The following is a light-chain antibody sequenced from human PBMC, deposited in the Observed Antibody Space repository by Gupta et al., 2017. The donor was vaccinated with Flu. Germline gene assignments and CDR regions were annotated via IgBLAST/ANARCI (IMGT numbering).Light chain of an antibody. J-gene: IGLJ2*01. CDR2: NTT. CDR1: TGSVSTSYY. CDR3: ALDKGSGILV. Sequence: QTVVPQEPSFSVSPGGTVTVTCGFSTGSVSTSYYPRWYQQTPGQAPRTLIYNTTTRSSGVPDRFSGSIRGNKAALTITGAQADEESDYYCALDKGSGILVFGGGTRVTVL. V-gene: IGLV8-61*01.